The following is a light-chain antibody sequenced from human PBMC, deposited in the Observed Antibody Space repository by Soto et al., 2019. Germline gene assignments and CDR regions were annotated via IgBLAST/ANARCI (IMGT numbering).Light chain of an antibody. CDR2: GAS. V-gene: IGKV3-20*01. Sequence: EIVLTQSPGTLSLSPGERATLSCRASQSVSGSYIAWYQHKPGQAPRLLIYGASSKASGIPDRFSGSGSGADFTLTISRLEPEDFAVYYCQQFGTSPRAFCQGTKVEVK. CDR1: QSVSGSY. CDR3: QQFGTSPRA. J-gene: IGKJ1*01.